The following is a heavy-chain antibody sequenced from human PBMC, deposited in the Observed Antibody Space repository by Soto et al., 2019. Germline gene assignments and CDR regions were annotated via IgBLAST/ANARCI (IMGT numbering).Heavy chain of an antibody. CDR2: ISPSTSHI. V-gene: IGHV3-21*01. J-gene: IGHJ6*02. Sequence: EVHLVESGGGLVKPGGSLRLSCAVSGFTFSSCTMNWVRQAPGKGLEWVSSISPSTSHIYYADSVKGRFTISRDNAKSSLFLQMNGLRAEDTALYYCAGCSGGACHQNYGMDVWGQGTTVTVSS. D-gene: IGHD2-15*01. CDR3: AGCSGGACHQNYGMDV. CDR1: GFTFSSCT.